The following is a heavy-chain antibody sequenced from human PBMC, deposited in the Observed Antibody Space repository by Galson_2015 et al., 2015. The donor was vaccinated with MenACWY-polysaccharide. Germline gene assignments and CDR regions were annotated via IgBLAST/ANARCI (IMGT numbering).Heavy chain of an antibody. CDR2: IYSGGST. CDR1: GFTVSSNY. Sequence: SLRLSCAASGFTVSSNYMSWVRQAPGKGLEWVSVIYSGGSTYYADSVKGRFTISRDNSKNTLYLLMNSLRAEGTAVYYCAREAYYYDSSGYGGADIWGQGTMVTVSS. CDR3: AREAYYYDSSGYGGADI. D-gene: IGHD3-22*01. V-gene: IGHV3-66*01. J-gene: IGHJ3*02.